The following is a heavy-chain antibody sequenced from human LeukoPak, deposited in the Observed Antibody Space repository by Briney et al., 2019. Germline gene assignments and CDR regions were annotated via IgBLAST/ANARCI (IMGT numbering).Heavy chain of an antibody. Sequence: GGSLRLSCAASGSTFRSYGMHWVRQAPGKGLEWVAVISDDGDNKYYADSVKGRFTISRDNSKNILYLEMISLRPDDTAVFYCARDLGGYYGSASSSSGWLDPWGQGTLVTVSS. CDR1: GSTFRSYG. J-gene: IGHJ5*02. V-gene: IGHV3-30-3*01. CDR3: ARDLGGYYGSASSSSGWLDP. CDR2: ISDDGDNK. D-gene: IGHD3-10*01.